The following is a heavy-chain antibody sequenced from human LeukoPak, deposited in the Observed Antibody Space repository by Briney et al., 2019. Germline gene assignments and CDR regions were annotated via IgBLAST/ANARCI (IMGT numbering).Heavy chain of an antibody. V-gene: IGHV4-34*09. D-gene: IGHD2-15*01. CDR3: AREKRVVVAAKPVTYMDV. J-gene: IGHJ6*03. CDR1: GGSFSGYY. CDR2: INHNGST. Sequence: SETLSLTCAASGGSFSGYYWSWVRQPPGKGLEWIGEINHNGSTYYNPSLKSRLTISVDTSKNQFSLRLSSVTAADTAVYYCAREKRVVVAAKPVTYMDVWGKGTTVTVSS.